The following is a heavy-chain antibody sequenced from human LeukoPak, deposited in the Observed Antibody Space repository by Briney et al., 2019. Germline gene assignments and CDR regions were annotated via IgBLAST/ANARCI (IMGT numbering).Heavy chain of an antibody. CDR2: ISGSGGST. CDR1: GFTFSSYA. CDR3: AKDRGGIAAAGRPYMDV. V-gene: IGHV3-23*01. J-gene: IGHJ6*03. Sequence: GGSLRLSCAASGFTFSSYAMSWVRQAPGKGLEWVSAISGSGGSTYYADSVKGRFTISRDNSKNTLYLQMNSLRAEDTAVYYCAKDRGGIAAAGRPYMDVWGKGTTVTVS. D-gene: IGHD6-13*01.